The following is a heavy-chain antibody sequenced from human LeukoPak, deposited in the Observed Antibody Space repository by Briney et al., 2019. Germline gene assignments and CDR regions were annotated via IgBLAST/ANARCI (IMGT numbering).Heavy chain of an antibody. CDR3: ARARVVRGVTPFDY. CDR2: IYYSGST. J-gene: IGHJ4*02. CDR1: GDSISSSTYY. D-gene: IGHD3-10*01. V-gene: IGHV4-39*07. Sequence: PSETLSLTCTVSGDSISSSTYYWGWIRQPPGKGLEWIGSIYYSGSTYYNPSLKSRVTISIDTSKNQFSLQLSSVTAADTAVYYCARARVVRGVTPFDYWGQGTLVSVSS.